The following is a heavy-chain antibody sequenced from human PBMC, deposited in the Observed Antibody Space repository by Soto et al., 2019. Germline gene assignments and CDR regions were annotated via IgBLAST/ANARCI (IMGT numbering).Heavy chain of an antibody. CDR3: AKLYSSSWYTLYWYFDL. CDR2: ISGSGGST. CDR1: GFTFSSYA. Sequence: PGGSLRLSCAASGFTFSSYAMSWVRQAPGKGLEWVSAISGSGGSTYYADSVKGRFTISRDNSKNTLYLQMNSLRAEDTAVYYCAKLYSSSWYTLYWYFDLWGRGILVTLSS. J-gene: IGHJ2*01. V-gene: IGHV3-23*01. D-gene: IGHD6-13*01.